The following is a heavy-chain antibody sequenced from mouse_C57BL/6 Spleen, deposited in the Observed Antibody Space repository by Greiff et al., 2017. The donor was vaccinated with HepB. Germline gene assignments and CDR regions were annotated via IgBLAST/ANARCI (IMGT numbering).Heavy chain of an antibody. CDR3: TYDGYYVGAWFAY. CDR2: IDPENGDT. V-gene: IGHV14-4*01. Sequence: EVKLQESGAELVRPGASVKLSCTASGFNIKDDYMHWVKQRPEQGLEWIGWIDPENGDTEYASKFQGKATITADTSSNTAYLQLSSLTSEDTAVYYCTYDGYYVGAWFAYWGQGTLVTVSA. D-gene: IGHD2-3*01. CDR1: GFNIKDDY. J-gene: IGHJ3*01.